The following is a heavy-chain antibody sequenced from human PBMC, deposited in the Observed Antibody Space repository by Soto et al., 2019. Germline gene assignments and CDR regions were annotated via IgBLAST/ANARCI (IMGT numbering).Heavy chain of an antibody. D-gene: IGHD1-1*01. J-gene: IGHJ3*02. Sequence: ASVKVSCKASGYTFTSYDINWVRQATGQGLEWMGWMNPNSANTGYAQKFQGRVTITADKSTSTAYMELSSLRSEDTAVYYCAQNEGRDAFDIWGQGTMVTVSS. CDR3: AQNEGRDAFDI. CDR1: GYTFTSYD. V-gene: IGHV1-8*01. CDR2: MNPNSANT.